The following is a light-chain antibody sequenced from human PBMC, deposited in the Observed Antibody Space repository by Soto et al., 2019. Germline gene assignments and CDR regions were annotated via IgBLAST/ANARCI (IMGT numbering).Light chain of an antibody. J-gene: IGKJ1*01. CDR2: GAS. Sequence: EVVLTQSPDTLSLSVGERASLSCRASQSISSNFLAWYQQKPGQAPRLLISGASNRATGTPDRFRGSGSGTDFTLTITRLEPEDFAVYYCHQYGSAPWTFGQGTKVDIK. CDR1: QSISSNF. CDR3: HQYGSAPWT. V-gene: IGKV3-20*01.